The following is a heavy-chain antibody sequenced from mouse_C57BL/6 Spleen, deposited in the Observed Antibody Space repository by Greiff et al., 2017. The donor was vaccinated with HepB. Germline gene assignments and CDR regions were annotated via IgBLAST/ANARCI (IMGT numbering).Heavy chain of an antibody. D-gene: IGHD1-1*01. CDR3: ARQRGSSPAY. CDR1: GFTFSSYG. V-gene: IGHV5-6*01. CDR2: ISSGGSYT. J-gene: IGHJ3*01. Sequence: DVQLVESGGDLVKPGGSLKLSCAASGFTFSSYGMSWVRQTPDKRLEWVATISSGGSYTYYPDSVKGRFTISRDNAKNTLYLQMSSLKSEDTAMYYCARQRGSSPAYWGQGTLVTVSA.